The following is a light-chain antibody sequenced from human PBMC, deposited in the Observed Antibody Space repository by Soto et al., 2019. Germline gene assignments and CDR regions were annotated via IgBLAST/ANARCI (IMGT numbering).Light chain of an antibody. V-gene: IGKV3-20*01. CDR3: QQYGSSPPVT. CDR1: QSVSSNY. Sequence: EIVLTQSPGTLSLSPGERATLSCRASQSVSSNYLAWYQHKPGQAPRLLIYGASSRATGIPDRFSGSGSGADFTLNISRLEAEDFAVYYCQQYGSSPPVTFGGGTRVELK. CDR2: GAS. J-gene: IGKJ4*01.